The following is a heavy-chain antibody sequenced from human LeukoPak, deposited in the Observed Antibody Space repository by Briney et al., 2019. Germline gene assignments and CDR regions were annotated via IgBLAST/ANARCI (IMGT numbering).Heavy chain of an antibody. Sequence: SETLSLTCSVSGDSIRNNYWSWIRQPPGQGLEWIGYIYSSGSTTYNPSLKSQITISVDTSKNQFSLNLSSVTAADTAVYYCARRGGRTRGFWYFDLWGRGTLVTVSS. V-gene: IGHV4-59*01. CDR2: IYSSGST. CDR3: ARRGGRTRGFWYFDL. J-gene: IGHJ2*01. CDR1: GDSIRNNY. D-gene: IGHD3-16*01.